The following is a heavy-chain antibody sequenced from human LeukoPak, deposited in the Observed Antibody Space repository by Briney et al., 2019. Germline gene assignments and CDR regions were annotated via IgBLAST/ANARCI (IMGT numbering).Heavy chain of an antibody. V-gene: IGHV4-61*05. D-gene: IGHD2-15*01. Sequence: PSETLSLTCTVSGDSISSNNYYWGWIRQPPGKGLEWIGRIYTSGSTNYNPSLKSRVTMSVDTSKKQFSLKLSSVTAADTAVYYCARAPRGVVVKSDAFDIWGQGTMVTVSS. CDR2: IYTSGST. CDR3: ARAPRGVVVKSDAFDI. J-gene: IGHJ3*02. CDR1: GDSISSNNYY.